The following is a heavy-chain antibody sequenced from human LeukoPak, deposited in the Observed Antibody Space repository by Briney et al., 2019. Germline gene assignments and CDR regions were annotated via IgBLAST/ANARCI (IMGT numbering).Heavy chain of an antibody. CDR3: AKESGVRPRGDYYFDY. V-gene: IGHV3-23*01. CDR1: GFTFSSYA. D-gene: IGHD3-3*01. CDR2: ISGSGGST. Sequence: PGGSLRLSCAASGFTFSSYAMSWVRQAPGKGLEWVSAISGSGGSTYYADSVKGRFTISRDNSKNTLYLQMNSLRAEDTAVHYCAKESGVRPRGDYYFDYWGQGTLVTVSS. J-gene: IGHJ4*02.